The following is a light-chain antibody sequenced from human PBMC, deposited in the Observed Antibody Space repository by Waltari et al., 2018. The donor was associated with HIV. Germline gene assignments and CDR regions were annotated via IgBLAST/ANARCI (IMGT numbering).Light chain of an antibody. V-gene: IGKV1-39*01. CDR3: QTSYRRPPT. CDR1: QNIATF. J-gene: IGKJ1*01. CDR2: AAT. Sequence: DIQMTQSPSSLSASVGDRVTITCRASQNIATFLNWYHHQPGKPPKLVTYAATFLPSGCPSRVQCQGSWEPFHSRLRNFQTGGFGTFFCQTSYRRPPTFGLGTKVDIK.